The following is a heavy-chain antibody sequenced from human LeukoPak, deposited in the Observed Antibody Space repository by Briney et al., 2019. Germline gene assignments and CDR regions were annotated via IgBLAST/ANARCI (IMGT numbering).Heavy chain of an antibody. D-gene: IGHD3-3*01. V-gene: IGHV1-2*02. J-gene: IGHJ3*02. CDR1: GYTFTGYY. CDR2: INPNSGGT. CDR3: ARGLRFLEWLLEDDAFDI. Sequence: ASVKVSCKASGYTFTGYYMHWVRQAPGQGLEWMGWINPNSGGTNYAQKFQGRVTMTRDTSISTAYMELSRLRSDDTAVYYCARGLRFLEWLLEDDAFDIWGQGTMVTVSS.